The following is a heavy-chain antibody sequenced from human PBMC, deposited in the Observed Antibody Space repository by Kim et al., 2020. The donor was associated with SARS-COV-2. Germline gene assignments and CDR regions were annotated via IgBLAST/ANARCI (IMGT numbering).Heavy chain of an antibody. J-gene: IGHJ6*02. CDR3: ARDLYYYDFWSGYYYYYGMDV. D-gene: IGHD3-3*01. CDR1: GGSVSSGSYY. CDR2: IYYSGST. V-gene: IGHV4-61*01. Sequence: SETLSLTCTVSGGSVSSGSYYWSWIRQPPVKGLEWIGYIYYSGSTNYNPSLKSRVTISVDTSKNQFSLKLSSVTAADTAVYYCARDLYYYDFWSGYYYYYGMDVWGQGTTVTVSS.